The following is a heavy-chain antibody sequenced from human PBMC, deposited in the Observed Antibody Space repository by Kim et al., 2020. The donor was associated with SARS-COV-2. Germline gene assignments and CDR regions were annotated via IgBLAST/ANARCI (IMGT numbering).Heavy chain of an antibody. CDR1: GGSVSSGSYY. Sequence: SETLSLTCTVSGGSVSSGSYYWSWIRQPPGKGLEWIGYIYYSGSTNYNPSLKSRVTISVDTSKNQFSLKLSSVTAADTAVYYCARDRYFDWYDAFDIWGQGTMVTVSS. V-gene: IGHV4-61*01. CDR3: ARDRYFDWYDAFDI. D-gene: IGHD3-9*01. J-gene: IGHJ3*02. CDR2: IYYSGST.